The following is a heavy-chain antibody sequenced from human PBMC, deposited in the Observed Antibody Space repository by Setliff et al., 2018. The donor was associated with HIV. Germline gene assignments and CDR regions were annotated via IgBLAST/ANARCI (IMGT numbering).Heavy chain of an antibody. V-gene: IGHV1-18*04. Sequence: VASVKVSCKASGYTFTSYYMHWVRQAPGQGLEWMGWISAYNGNTNYAQKLQGRVTMTTDISTSTAYMELRSLRSDDTAVYYCARDKTGDLWYFDSWGQGTLVTVSS. J-gene: IGHJ4*02. CDR2: ISAYNGNT. CDR1: GYTFTSYY. D-gene: IGHD7-27*01. CDR3: ARDKTGDLWYFDS.